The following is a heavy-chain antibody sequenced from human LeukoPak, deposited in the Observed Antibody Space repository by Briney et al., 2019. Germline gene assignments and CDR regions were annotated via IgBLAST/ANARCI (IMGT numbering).Heavy chain of an antibody. D-gene: IGHD3-22*01. CDR3: ARVSYDSSDLDFDY. Sequence: GGSLRLSCAASGFTSSDYYMSWIRQAPGKGLEWVSYISSSGSTIYYADSVKGRFTISRDNAKNSLYLQMNSLRAEDTAVYYCARVSYDSSDLDFDYWGQGTLVTVSS. CDR1: GFTSSDYY. J-gene: IGHJ4*02. V-gene: IGHV3-11*04. CDR2: ISSSGSTI.